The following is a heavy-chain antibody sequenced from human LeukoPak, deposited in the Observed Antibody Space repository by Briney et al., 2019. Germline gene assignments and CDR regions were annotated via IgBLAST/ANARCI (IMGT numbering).Heavy chain of an antibody. Sequence: GASVTVSCKASGYIFISYYMNWVRQAPGQGLEWMGIINPSGGSTSYAQKFQGRVTMTRDTSTSTVYMELSSLRSEDTAVYYCAREGTNGDYPGYWGQGTLVTVSS. CDR1: GYIFISYY. D-gene: IGHD4-17*01. V-gene: IGHV1-46*01. CDR2: INPSGGST. J-gene: IGHJ4*02. CDR3: AREGTNGDYPGY.